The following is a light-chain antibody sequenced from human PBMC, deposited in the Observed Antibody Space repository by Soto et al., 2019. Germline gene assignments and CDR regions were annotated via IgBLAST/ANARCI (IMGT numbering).Light chain of an antibody. V-gene: IGKV3-11*01. Sequence: SVYKEEQATLSCRASQSVSSNLAWYQQKPGQAPRLLIYGASSRATGIPARFSGSGSGTDFTLTISSLEPEDSAVYYCQQRHMWPIRFGQGTRLEIK. J-gene: IGKJ5*01. CDR2: GAS. CDR1: QSVSSN. CDR3: QQRHMWPIR.